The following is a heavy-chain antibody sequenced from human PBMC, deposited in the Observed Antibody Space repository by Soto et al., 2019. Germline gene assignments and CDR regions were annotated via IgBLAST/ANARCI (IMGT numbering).Heavy chain of an antibody. CDR3: ARDRHIVVVTAIQTHDAFDI. J-gene: IGHJ3*02. D-gene: IGHD2-21*02. Sequence: SVKVSCKASGGTFSSYAISWVRQAPGQGLEWMGGIIPIFGTANYAQKFQGRVTITADESTSTAYLELSSLRSEDTAVYYCARDRHIVVVTAIQTHDAFDIWGQGTMVTLSS. V-gene: IGHV1-69*13. CDR1: GGTFSSYA. CDR2: IIPIFGTA.